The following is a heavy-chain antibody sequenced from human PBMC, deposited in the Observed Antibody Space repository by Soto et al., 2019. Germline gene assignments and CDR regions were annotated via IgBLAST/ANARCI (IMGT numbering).Heavy chain of an antibody. V-gene: IGHV4-30-4*02. J-gene: IGHJ4*02. D-gene: IGHD2-15*01. Sequence: PSDTLSLTCTVSGGSISIGDYYWSWIRQPPGKGLEWIGYIYYSGSTYYNPSLKSRVTISVDTSKNQFSLKLSSVTAADTAVYYCARARGARYFDYWGQGTLVTVSS. CDR3: ARARGARYFDY. CDR1: GGSISIGDYY. CDR2: IYYSGST.